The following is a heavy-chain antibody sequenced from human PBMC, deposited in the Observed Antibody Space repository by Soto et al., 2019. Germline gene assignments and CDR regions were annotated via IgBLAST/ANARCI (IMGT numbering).Heavy chain of an antibody. CDR2: ISSSSSYI. J-gene: IGHJ6*02. D-gene: IGHD4-4*01. V-gene: IGHV3-21*01. Sequence: PGGSLRLSCAASVFTFSSYSMNLVRQAPGEGLEWVSSISSSSSYIYYADSVKGRFTISRYNAKNSLYLQMNSLRAEDTAVYYCARDWAVTTGIDVWGQGTTVTVSS. CDR3: ARDWAVTTGIDV. CDR1: VFTFSSYS.